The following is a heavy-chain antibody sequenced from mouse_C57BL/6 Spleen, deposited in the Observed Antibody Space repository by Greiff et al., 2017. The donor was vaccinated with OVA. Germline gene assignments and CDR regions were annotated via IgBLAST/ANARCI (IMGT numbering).Heavy chain of an antibody. V-gene: IGHV5-6*01. CDR2: ISSGGSYT. CDR3: ARHNYGGSPFAY. CDR1: GFTFSSYG. J-gene: IGHJ3*01. D-gene: IGHD1-1*01. Sequence: EVKVVESGGDLVKPGGSLKLSCAASGFTFSSYGMSWVRQTPDKRLEWVATISSGGSYTYYPDSVKGRFTISRDNAKNTLYLQMSSLKSEDTAMYYCARHNYGGSPFAYWGQGTLVTVSA.